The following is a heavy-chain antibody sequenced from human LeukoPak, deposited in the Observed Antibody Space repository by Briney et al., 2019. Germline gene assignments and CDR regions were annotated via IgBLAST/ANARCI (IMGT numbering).Heavy chain of an antibody. D-gene: IGHD3-10*01. Sequence: GGSLGLSCAASGFTFSSYSMNWVRQAPGKGLEWVSYISSSSSTIYYADSVKGRFTISRDNAKNSLYLQMNSLRDEDTAVYYCARDDFDGSGSYMLEWGQGTLVTVSS. V-gene: IGHV3-48*02. CDR1: GFTFSSYS. J-gene: IGHJ4*02. CDR2: ISSSSSTI. CDR3: ARDDFDGSGSYMLE.